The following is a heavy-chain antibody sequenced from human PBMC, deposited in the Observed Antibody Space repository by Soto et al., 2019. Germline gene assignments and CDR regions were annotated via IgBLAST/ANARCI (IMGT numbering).Heavy chain of an antibody. J-gene: IGHJ6*02. CDR2: IYHSGST. CDR3: ARLGFNYDFLSGYYNVHHYYGIDV. D-gene: IGHD3-3*01. Sequence: SETLSLTCAVSGGSISSSNLWSWVRQPPGKGLEWIGEIYHSGSTNYNPPLKSRVTISVDKSKNQFSLKLSSVTASDTATYYCARLGFNYDFLSGYYNVHHYYGIDVWGQGTTVTVSS. CDR1: GGSISSSNL. V-gene: IGHV4-4*02.